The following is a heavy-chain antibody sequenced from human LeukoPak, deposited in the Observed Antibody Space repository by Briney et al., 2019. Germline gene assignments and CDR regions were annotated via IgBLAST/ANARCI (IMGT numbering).Heavy chain of an antibody. V-gene: IGHV3-74*01. CDR2: ISGDGSNT. D-gene: IGHD2-2*01. CDR3: ARDPDTHCSSTSCYEEYFQH. CDR1: GFTFTSYY. Sequence: GGSLRLSCAASGFTFTSYYMHWVGQAPGKGLVWVSRISGDGSNTIYADSVKGRFTISRDNAKNTVYLQMNSLRAKDTAVYYCARDPDTHCSSTSCYEEYFQHWGQGTLVTVSA. J-gene: IGHJ1*01.